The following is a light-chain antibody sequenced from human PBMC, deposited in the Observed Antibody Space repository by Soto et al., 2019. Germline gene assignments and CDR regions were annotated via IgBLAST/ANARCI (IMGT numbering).Light chain of an antibody. Sequence: DIQMTQSPSSLSASVGDRVTITCRASQSITNYLNWYQQKLGKAPRLLIYGSSSLQSGVPPRFSGSGSGTGFTLTISSLQPEDVATYYCQQSYSTHPTFGQGTKVEIK. V-gene: IGKV1-39*01. CDR2: GSS. CDR1: QSITNY. J-gene: IGKJ1*01. CDR3: QQSYSTHPT.